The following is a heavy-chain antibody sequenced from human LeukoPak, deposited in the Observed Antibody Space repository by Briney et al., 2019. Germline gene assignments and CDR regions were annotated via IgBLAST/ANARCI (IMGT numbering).Heavy chain of an antibody. Sequence: GATVKVSCKASGYTFTSYGISWVRQAPGQGLEWMGWISAYNGNTNYAQKLQGRVTMTTDTSTSTAYMELRSLRSDDTAVYYCAREPYYYDSSGLSGIDYWGQGTLVTVSS. D-gene: IGHD3-22*01. CDR3: AREPYYYDSSGLSGIDY. CDR1: GYTFTSYG. J-gene: IGHJ4*02. CDR2: ISAYNGNT. V-gene: IGHV1-18*01.